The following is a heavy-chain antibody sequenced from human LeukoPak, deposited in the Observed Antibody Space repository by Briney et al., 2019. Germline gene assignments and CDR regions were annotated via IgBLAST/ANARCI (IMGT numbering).Heavy chain of an antibody. Sequence: GGSLRLSCAASGFTFSSYAMSWVRQAPGKGLEWVSAISGSGGSTYYADSVKGRFTISRDNPKNTLYLQMNSLRAEDTAVYYCAKAPVFSDYYFDYWGQGTLVTVSS. D-gene: IGHD2-21*02. CDR2: ISGSGGST. V-gene: IGHV3-23*01. J-gene: IGHJ4*02. CDR1: GFTFSSYA. CDR3: AKAPVFSDYYFDY.